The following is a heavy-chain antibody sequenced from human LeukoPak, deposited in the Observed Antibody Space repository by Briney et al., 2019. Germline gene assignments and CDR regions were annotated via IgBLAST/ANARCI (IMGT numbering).Heavy chain of an antibody. V-gene: IGHV3-49*04. Sequence: PGGSLRLSCTASGLTFGDYAVSWVRQVPEKGLEWLGFIRRKAYGGTTEYAASVKGRFTISRDDFKSIAYLQMNGLKTEDTAVYYCSSSFYYDSSGYGPLDYWGQGTLVTVSS. CDR3: SSSFYYDSSGYGPLDY. J-gene: IGHJ4*02. CDR2: IRRKAYGGTT. CDR1: GLTFGDYA. D-gene: IGHD3-22*01.